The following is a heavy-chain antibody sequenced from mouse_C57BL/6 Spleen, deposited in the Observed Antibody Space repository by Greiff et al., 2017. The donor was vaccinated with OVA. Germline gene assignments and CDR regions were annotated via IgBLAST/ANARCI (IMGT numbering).Heavy chain of an antibody. CDR2: IDPSDSET. D-gene: IGHD1-1*01. CDR1: GYTFTSYW. J-gene: IGHJ1*03. CDR3: AKERAYYGSSYENWYFDV. V-gene: IGHV1-52*01. Sequence: VKLQQPGAELVRPGSSVKLSCKASGYTFTSYWMHWVKQRPIQGLEWIGNIDPSDSETHYNQKFKDKATLTVDKSSSTAYMQLSSLTSEDSAVYYCAKERAYYGSSYENWYFDVWGTGTTVTVSS.